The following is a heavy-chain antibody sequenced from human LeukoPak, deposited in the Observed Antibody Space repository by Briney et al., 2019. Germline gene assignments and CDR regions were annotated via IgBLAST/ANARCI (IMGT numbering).Heavy chain of an antibody. CDR1: GFTFTSYS. CDR2: ITSTSSYI. D-gene: IGHD1/OR15-1a*01. V-gene: IGHV3-21*01. CDR3: ARSQVLGTFDH. Sequence: GGSLRLSCAASGFTFTSYSMNWVRQAPGKGLEWVSFITSTSSYIYYADSVKGRFAISRDNAKNSLYLQMNSLRAEDTAVYFCARSQVLGTFDHWGQGTLLTVSS. J-gene: IGHJ4*02.